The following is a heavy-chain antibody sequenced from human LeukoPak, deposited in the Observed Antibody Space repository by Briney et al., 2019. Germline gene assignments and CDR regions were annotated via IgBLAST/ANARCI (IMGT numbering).Heavy chain of an antibody. D-gene: IGHD3-22*01. CDR1: GFTFSSYA. J-gene: IGHJ4*02. V-gene: IGHV3-30-3*01. CDR3: ARDPAMIVPDY. CDR2: ISYDGSNK. Sequence: GGSLRLSCAASGFTFSSYAMHWVRQAPGKGLEWVAVISYDGSNKYYADSVKGRFTISRDNSKNTLYLQMNSLRAEDTAVYYCARDPAMIVPDYWGQGTPVAVSS.